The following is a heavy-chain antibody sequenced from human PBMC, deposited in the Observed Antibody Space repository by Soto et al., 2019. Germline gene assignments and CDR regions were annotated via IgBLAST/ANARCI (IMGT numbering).Heavy chain of an antibody. CDR3: ATKQALRRYSSGWYYFDY. D-gene: IGHD6-19*01. V-gene: IGHV4-34*01. CDR1: GGSFSGYY. J-gene: IGHJ4*02. Sequence: QVQLQQWGAGLLKPSETLSLTCAVYGGSFSGYYWNWIRQPPGKGLEWIGEINHSGSTNYNPSLKRRVTISVDTSKNQFSLKLSSVTAADTAVYYCATKQALRRYSSGWYYFDYWGQGILVTVSS. CDR2: INHSGST.